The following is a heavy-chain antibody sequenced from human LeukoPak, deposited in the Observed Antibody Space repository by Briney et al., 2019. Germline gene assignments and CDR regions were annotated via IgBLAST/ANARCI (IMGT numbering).Heavy chain of an antibody. CDR2: IKDDGTKI. D-gene: IGHD6-6*01. CDR1: GFTFSTSW. CDR3: VRDVGISSSL. Sequence: GGSLRLSCATSGFTFSTSWMNWDRQAPGKGLEWVANIKDDGTKIYYLDSVKGRFTISRDNAKNSLYLQMNSLRAEDTAIYYCVRDVGISSSLWGQGTLVTVSS. J-gene: IGHJ4*02. V-gene: IGHV3-7*01.